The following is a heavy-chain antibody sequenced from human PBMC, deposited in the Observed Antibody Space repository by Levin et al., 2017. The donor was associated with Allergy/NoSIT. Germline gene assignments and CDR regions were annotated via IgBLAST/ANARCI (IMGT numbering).Heavy chain of an antibody. CDR3: ASGKGRLEWF. D-gene: IGHD3-3*01. J-gene: IGHJ6*02. V-gene: IGHV3-21*01. CDR1: GFTFSSYT. Sequence: GESLKISCAASGFTFSSYTMNWVRQAPGKGLEWVSSITTDSSYIDYADSVKGRFTVSRDNAKKSLYLQMSSLRDEDTGVYYCASGKGRLEWFWGQGTTVTVSS. CDR2: ITTDSSYI.